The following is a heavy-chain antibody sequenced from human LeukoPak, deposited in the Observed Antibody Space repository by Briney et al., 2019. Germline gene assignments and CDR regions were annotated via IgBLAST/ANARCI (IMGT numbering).Heavy chain of an antibody. V-gene: IGHV5-51*01. CDR3: ARRGWGRPNPYYFDY. CDR1: GYSFTSYW. Sequence: GESLKISCKGSGYSFTSYWIGWVRQMPGKGLEWMGIIYPGDSDTKYSPSFQGQVTISADKSISTAYLQWSSLKASDTAMYYCARRGWGRPNPYYFDYWGQGTLVTVSS. J-gene: IGHJ4*02. D-gene: IGHD1-26*01. CDR2: IYPGDSDT.